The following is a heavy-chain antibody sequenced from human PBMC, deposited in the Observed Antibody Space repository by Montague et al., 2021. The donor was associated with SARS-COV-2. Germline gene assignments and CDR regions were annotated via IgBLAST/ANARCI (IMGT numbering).Heavy chain of an antibody. CDR1: GGSFSGCN. D-gene: IGHD2-2*01. CDR2: SNHSGST. J-gene: IGHJ5*02. Sequence: SETLSLTCAVYGGSFSGCNWSWICKPQGKGREWIGESNHSGSTSYNPTLKSRVTISVDTSKNKVSLTLSSVTAADTAVYYCESLTLGYWSSTSCYCDWFDPWGQGTLVTVSS. V-gene: IGHV4-34*01. CDR3: ESLTLGYWSSTSCYCDWFDP.